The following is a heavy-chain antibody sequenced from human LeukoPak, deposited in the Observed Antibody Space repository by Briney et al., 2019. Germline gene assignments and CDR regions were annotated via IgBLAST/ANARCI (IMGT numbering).Heavy chain of an antibody. CDR3: ARVGTAAAGTYYYYMDV. D-gene: IGHD6-13*01. CDR2: MNPNSGNT. CDR1: GYTFTSYD. V-gene: IGHV1-8*03. Sequence: GASVKVSCKASGYTFTSYDINWVRQATGQGLEWMGWMNPNSGNTGYAQKFQGRVTITRNTSISTAYMELSSLRSEDTAVYYCARVGTAAAGTYYYYMDVWGKGTTVTISS. J-gene: IGHJ6*03.